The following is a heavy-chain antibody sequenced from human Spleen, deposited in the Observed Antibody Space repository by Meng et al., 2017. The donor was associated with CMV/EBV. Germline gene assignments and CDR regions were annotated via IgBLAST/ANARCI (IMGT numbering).Heavy chain of an antibody. Sequence: LSCAASGFTFSSYSMNWVRQAPGKGLEWVSSISSSSSYIYYADSVKGRFTISRDNAKNSLYLLMNNLRAEDTAVYYCAREALRTFDPWGQGTLVTVSS. CDR2: ISSSSSYI. V-gene: IGHV3-21*04. J-gene: IGHJ5*02. D-gene: IGHD1-7*01. CDR3: AREALRTFDP. CDR1: GFTFSSYS.